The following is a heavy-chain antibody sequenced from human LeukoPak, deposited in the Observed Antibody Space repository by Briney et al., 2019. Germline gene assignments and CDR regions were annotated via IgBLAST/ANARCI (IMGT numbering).Heavy chain of an antibody. CDR3: ARGHGDSSGFSDY. CDR2: IKSNVDGGTT. Sequence: GGSLRLSCAGSGFTFRDAWMSWTRQAPGKGLEWVGRIKSNVDGGTTDYAAPVKGRFTISRDNSKNTLYLQMNSLRAEDTAVYYCARGHGDSSGFSDYWGQGTLVTVSS. CDR1: GFTFRDAW. J-gene: IGHJ4*02. D-gene: IGHD3-22*01. V-gene: IGHV3-15*01.